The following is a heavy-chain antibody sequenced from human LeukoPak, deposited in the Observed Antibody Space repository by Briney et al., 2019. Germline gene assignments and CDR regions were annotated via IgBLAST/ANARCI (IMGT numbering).Heavy chain of an antibody. CDR2: IHPNSGGT. CDR3: ARVVVRDANNYKDY. J-gene: IGHJ4*02. Sequence: GASVKVSCKASGYTFTGYYLHWVRRAPGQGLEWMGWIHPNSGGTNYAQKFQGRVTMTRDTSISTAYLDLSRLRSDDTAVYYCARVVVRDANNYKDYWGQGTLVTVSS. D-gene: IGHD5-24*01. V-gene: IGHV1-2*02. CDR1: GYTFTGYY.